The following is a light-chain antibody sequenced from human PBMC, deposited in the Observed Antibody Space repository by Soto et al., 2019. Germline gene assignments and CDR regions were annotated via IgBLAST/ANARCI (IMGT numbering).Light chain of an antibody. CDR3: HQYNNWPLT. CDR1: QSVSNN. CDR2: GAS. Sequence: EIVMTQSPATLSVSTGERATLSCRASQSVSNNLAWYQQKPGQAPRFLIYGASTRATGIPARFSGSGSGTEFTLTISSLQSEDFAVYYCHQYNNWPLTFGGETKVEIK. V-gene: IGKV3-15*01. J-gene: IGKJ4*01.